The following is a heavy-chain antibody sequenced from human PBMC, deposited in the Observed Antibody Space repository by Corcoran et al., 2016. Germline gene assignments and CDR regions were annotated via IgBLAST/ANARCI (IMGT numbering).Heavy chain of an antibody. CDR1: GYTFTSYS. Sequence: QVQLVQSGAEVKKPGASVRVSCKASGYTFTSYSISWVRQAPGQGLEWMGWNRAYDGITNYAQKFQGRVTMTTDASTSTAYMELRSLTSDDTAVYYCARSVTNEWLVRFSLANWGQGTLVTVSS. J-gene: IGHJ4*02. CDR3: ARSVTNEWLVRFSLAN. V-gene: IGHV1-18*01. CDR2: NRAYDGIT. D-gene: IGHD6-19*01.